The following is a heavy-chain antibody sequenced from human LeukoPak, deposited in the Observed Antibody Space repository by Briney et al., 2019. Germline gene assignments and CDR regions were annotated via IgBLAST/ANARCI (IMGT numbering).Heavy chain of an antibody. CDR3: ARGKKGSRDGYDRYVLDY. J-gene: IGHJ4*02. D-gene: IGHD5-24*01. V-gene: IGHV1-69*01. CDR2: IIPIFGTA. Sequence: SVKVSCKASGGTFSSYAISWVRQAPGQGLEWMGGIIPIFGTANYAQKFQGRVTITADESTSTAYMELSSLRSEDTAVYYCARGKKGSRDGYDRYVLDYWGQGTLVTVSS. CDR1: GGTFSSYA.